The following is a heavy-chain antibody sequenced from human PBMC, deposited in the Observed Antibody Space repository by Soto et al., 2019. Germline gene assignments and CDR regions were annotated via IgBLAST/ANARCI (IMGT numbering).Heavy chain of an antibody. CDR1: GGTFSSYA. J-gene: IGHJ4*02. CDR2: IIPIFGTA. V-gene: IGHV1-69*12. Sequence: QVQLVQSGAEVKKPGSSVKVSCKASGGTFSSYAISWVLQAPGQGLEWMGGIIPIFGTANYAQKFQGRVTITADESTRTAYMELRSLRSGDTAVYYCAREGSGSYSLFDYWGQGTLVTVSS. CDR3: AREGSGSYSLFDY. D-gene: IGHD1-26*01.